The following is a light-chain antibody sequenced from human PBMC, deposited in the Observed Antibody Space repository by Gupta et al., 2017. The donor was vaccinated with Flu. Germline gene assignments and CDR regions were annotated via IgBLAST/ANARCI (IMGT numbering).Light chain of an antibody. Sequence: DIVMTQSPLSLPVSLGQPATISCRSSQSLVYINGITYFNWFQQRPGQSPTRLIYAVSNRDYGVTDRFSGSGSATDLTLNTSRGEAEDVGVYYCKRDSHPCTFGQGTKVEIK. V-gene: IGKV2-30*01. CDR1: QSLVYINGITY. CDR3: KRDSHPCT. J-gene: IGKJ2*02. CDR2: AVS.